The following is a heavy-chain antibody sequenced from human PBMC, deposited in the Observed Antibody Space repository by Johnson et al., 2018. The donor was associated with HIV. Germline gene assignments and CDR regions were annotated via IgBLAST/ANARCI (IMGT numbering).Heavy chain of an antibody. CDR2: IKQDGSEK. CDR3: ARDASGEGRAFDI. J-gene: IGHJ3*02. V-gene: IGHV3-7*05. CDR1: GFTFSSYW. Sequence: VQLVESGGGLVQPGGSLRLSCAASGFTFSSYWMSWVCQAPGKGLEWVANIKQDGSEKYYVDSVKGRFSISRDNAKNSLDLQMNSLRAEDTAVYYCARDASGEGRAFDIWGQGTMVTVSS. D-gene: IGHD3-10*01.